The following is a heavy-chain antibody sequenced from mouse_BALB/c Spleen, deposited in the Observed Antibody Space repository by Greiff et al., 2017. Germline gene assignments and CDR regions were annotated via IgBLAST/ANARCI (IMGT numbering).Heavy chain of an antibody. V-gene: IGHV1-4*02. CDR3: ARSGEGRTGFAY. CDR2: INPSSGYT. CDR1: GYTFTSYT. D-gene: IGHD3-3*01. Sequence: LQLQQSAAELARPGASVKMSCKASGYTFTSYTMHWVKQRPGQGLEWIGYINPSSGYTEYNQKFKDKTTLTSDKSSSTAYMQLSSLTSEDSAVYYCARSGEGRTGFAYWGQGTLVTVSA. J-gene: IGHJ3*01.